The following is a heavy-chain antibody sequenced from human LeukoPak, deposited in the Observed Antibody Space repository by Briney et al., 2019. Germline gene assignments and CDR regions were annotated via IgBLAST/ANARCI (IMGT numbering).Heavy chain of an antibody. D-gene: IGHD3-3*01. CDR3: AKDHYWSIDY. CDR2: IKGDGIST. CDR1: GFTFSSYA. J-gene: IGHJ4*02. V-gene: IGHV3-74*01. Sequence: GGSLRLSCAASGFTFSSYAMHWVRHAPGQGLVWVSRIKGDGISTNYADSVKGRFTISRDIAKNTLYLQMNSLRAGDTGVYYCAKDHYWSIDYWGRGTLVTVSS.